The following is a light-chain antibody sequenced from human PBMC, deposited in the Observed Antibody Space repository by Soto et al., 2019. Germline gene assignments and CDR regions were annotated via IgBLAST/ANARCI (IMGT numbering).Light chain of an antibody. Sequence: QSVLTQPASVSGSPGQSITISCTGTSSDVGGYNYVSWYQQYPGKAPKLMIYDVSNRPSGVSNRCSGSKSGNTASLTISGLQAEDEADYYCSSYTSSSPYVFGTGTKLTVL. J-gene: IGLJ1*01. CDR3: SSYTSSSPYV. CDR2: DVS. CDR1: SSDVGGYNY. V-gene: IGLV2-14*01.